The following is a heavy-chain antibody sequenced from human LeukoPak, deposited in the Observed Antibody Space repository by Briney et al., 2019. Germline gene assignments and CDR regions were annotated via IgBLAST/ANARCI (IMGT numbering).Heavy chain of an antibody. V-gene: IGHV1-69*13. J-gene: IGHJ6*02. CDR2: IIPIFGTA. CDR3: ATARPAYYYGMDV. CDR1: GGTFSSYA. D-gene: IGHD6-6*01. Sequence: SVKVSCTASGGTFSSYAISWVRQAPGQGLEWMGGIIPIFGTANYAQKFQGRVTITADESTSTAYMELSSLRSEDTAVYYCATARPAYYYGMDVWGQGTTVTVSS.